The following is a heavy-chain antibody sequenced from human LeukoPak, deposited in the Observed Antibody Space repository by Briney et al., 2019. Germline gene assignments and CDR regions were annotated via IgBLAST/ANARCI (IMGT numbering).Heavy chain of an antibody. CDR2: ISSSGSTI. CDR3: ARPYYYDSSGYYDY. V-gene: IGHV3-48*03. J-gene: IGHJ4*02. D-gene: IGHD3-22*01. Sequence: GGSLRLSCAASGFTFSSYEMNWVRQAPGKGLEWVSYISSSGSTIYYADSVKGRFTISRDNSKNTLYLQMNSLRAEDTAVYYCARPYYYDSSGYYDYWGQGTLVTVSS. CDR1: GFTFSSYE.